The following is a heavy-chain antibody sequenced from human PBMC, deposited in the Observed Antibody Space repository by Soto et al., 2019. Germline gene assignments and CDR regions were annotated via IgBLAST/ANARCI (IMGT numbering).Heavy chain of an antibody. J-gene: IGHJ6*02. CDR3: ARGGGYCSSTSCYGGMDV. Sequence: GASVKVSCKASGCTFSSYSISWVRQAPGQGLEWMGGIIPIFGTANYAQKFQGRVTITADESTSTAYMELSSLRSEDTAVYYCARGGGYCSSTSCYGGMDVWGQGTTVTVS. CDR2: IIPIFGTA. V-gene: IGHV1-69*13. D-gene: IGHD2-2*01. CDR1: GCTFSSYS.